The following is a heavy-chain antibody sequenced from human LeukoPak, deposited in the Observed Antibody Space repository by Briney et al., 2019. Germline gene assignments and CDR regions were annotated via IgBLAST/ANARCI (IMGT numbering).Heavy chain of an antibody. V-gene: IGHV3-48*04. D-gene: IGHD5-12*01. Sequence: GGSLRLSCAASGFTFSSYSMNWVRQAPGKGLEWVSYISSSSSTIYYADSVKGRFTISRDNAKNSLYLQMNSLRAEDTAVYYCARDGYEGYFDYWGQGTLVTVSS. CDR3: ARDGYEGYFDY. J-gene: IGHJ4*02. CDR2: ISSSSSTI. CDR1: GFTFSSYS.